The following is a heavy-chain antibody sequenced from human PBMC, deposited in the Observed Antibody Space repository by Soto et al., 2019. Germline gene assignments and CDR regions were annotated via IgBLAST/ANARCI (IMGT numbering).Heavy chain of an antibody. CDR3: ARGGGSSWPNWFDP. J-gene: IGHJ5*02. D-gene: IGHD6-13*01. V-gene: IGHV4-34*01. Sequence: SETLSLTCTVSGGSFSGYYWSWIRQPPGKGLEWIGEINHSGSTNYNPSLKSRVTISVDTSKNQFSLKLSSVTAADTAVYYCARGGGSSWPNWFDPWGQGTLVTVSS. CDR1: GGSFSGYY. CDR2: INHSGST.